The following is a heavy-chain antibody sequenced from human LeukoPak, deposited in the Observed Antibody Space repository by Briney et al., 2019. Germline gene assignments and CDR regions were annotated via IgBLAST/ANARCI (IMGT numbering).Heavy chain of an antibody. CDR2: IIPIFGTA. V-gene: IGHV1-69*05. CDR3: ASGPPSDYDYVWASYSSGGFDI. D-gene: IGHD3-16*01. CDR1: GVTFSSYA. J-gene: IGHJ3*02. Sequence: SVKVSCKASGVTFSSYAISWVRQAPGQGLEWMGRIIPIFGTANSAQTFQGRVTITTDESTSTAYMELSSLRSGDTAVYYCASGPPSDYDYVWASYSSGGFDIWGQGTMVTVSS.